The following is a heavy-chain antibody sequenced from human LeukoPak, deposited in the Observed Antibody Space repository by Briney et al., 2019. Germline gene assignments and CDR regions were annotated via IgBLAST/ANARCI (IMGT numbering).Heavy chain of an antibody. Sequence: SETLSLTCTVSGGSINNYYWSWIRQPPGRGLEWIGYIYYSGSANYNPSLKSRVTISVDTSKNQFSLRLSSVTAADTAVYYCARGREMATLKAFDPWGQGTLVTVSS. CDR3: ARGREMATLKAFDP. CDR2: IYYSGSA. D-gene: IGHD5-24*01. J-gene: IGHJ5*02. CDR1: GGSINNYY. V-gene: IGHV4-59*01.